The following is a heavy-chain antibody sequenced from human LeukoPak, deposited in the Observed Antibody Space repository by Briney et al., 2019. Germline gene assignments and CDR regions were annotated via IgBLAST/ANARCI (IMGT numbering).Heavy chain of an antibody. D-gene: IGHD5-12*01. Sequence: GGSLRLSCAASGFTVSGNYMSWVRQAPGKGLEWVSAISGSGGSTYYADSVKGRFTISRDNSKNTLYLQMNSLRAEDTAVYYCAKDEIVATIRSSGWYYFDYWGQGTLVTVSS. CDR3: AKDEIVATIRSSGWYYFDY. V-gene: IGHV3-23*01. CDR2: ISGSGGST. J-gene: IGHJ4*02. CDR1: GFTVSGNY.